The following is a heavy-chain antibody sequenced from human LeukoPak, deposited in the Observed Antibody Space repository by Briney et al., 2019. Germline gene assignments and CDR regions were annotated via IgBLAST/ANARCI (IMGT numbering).Heavy chain of an antibody. CDR1: GFIFSGYG. D-gene: IGHD6-13*01. V-gene: IGHV3-30*03. J-gene: IGHJ4*02. CDR3: ADAAVTGAAGY. Sequence: GTSLRLFCAASGFIFSGYGMHWVRQAPGKGLEWVALMSHDGNYKHYADSVKGRFTISRDNSKNTLYLQMNSLRAEDTAVYYCADAAVTGAAGYWGQGTLVTVSS. CDR2: MSHDGNYK.